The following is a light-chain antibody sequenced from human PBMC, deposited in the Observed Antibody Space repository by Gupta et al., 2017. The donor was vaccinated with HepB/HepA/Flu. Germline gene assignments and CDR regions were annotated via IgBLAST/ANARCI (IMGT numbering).Light chain of an antibody. Sequence: SYVVTQSPSESVAPGKTARISCGGNNIGSKSVHWYQQKPGQAPLLLVYDNTDRPSGIPERFSGSNSGNTATLTITSVEVGEEADYYCHLWDSTSDVNWVFGGGTKLTVL. J-gene: IGLJ3*02. V-gene: IGLV3-21*03. CDR2: DNT. CDR3: HLWDSTSDVNWV. CDR1: NIGSKS.